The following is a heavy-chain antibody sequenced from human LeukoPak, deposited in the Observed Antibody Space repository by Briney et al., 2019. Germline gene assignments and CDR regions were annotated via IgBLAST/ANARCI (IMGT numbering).Heavy chain of an antibody. CDR3: ASTGSYDFWSGYPSY. Sequence: GASVKVSCKASGYIFSDYYMHWVRQAPGQGLEWLGWINPKSGAADYAQQFRGRVTMTRDTSINTDYMEMKRVTSDDTAVYYCASTGSYDFWSGYPSYWGQGTLVTVSS. CDR2: INPKSGAA. CDR1: GYIFSDYY. D-gene: IGHD3-3*01. J-gene: IGHJ4*02. V-gene: IGHV1-2*02.